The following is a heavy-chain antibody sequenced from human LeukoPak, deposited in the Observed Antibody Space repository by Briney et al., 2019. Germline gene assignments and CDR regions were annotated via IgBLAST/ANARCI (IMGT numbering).Heavy chain of an antibody. V-gene: IGHV3-15*01. J-gene: IGHJ4*02. CDR3: TTDPEVVVPRY. CDR1: GFTFSSYW. D-gene: IGHD3-22*01. CDR2: IKSKTDGGTT. Sequence: GGSLRLSCAASGFTFSSYWMSWVRQAPGKGLEWVGRIKSKTDGGTTDYAAPVKGRFTISRDDSKNTLYLQMNSLKTEDTAVYYCTTDPEVVVPRYWGQGTLVTVSS.